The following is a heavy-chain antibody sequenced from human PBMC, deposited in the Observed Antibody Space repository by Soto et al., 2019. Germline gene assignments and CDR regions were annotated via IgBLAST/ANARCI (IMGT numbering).Heavy chain of an antibody. D-gene: IGHD2-8*02. CDR2: IHPSGGST. V-gene: IGHV3-23*01. CDR3: AKDPSTGAPDC. CDR1: GFMFSNYG. Sequence: PGGSLRLSCAAAGFMFSNYGMSWVRQAPGKGLQWVATIHPSGGSTHYAESVRGRFTISRDNSRDTLYLQMNSLTAEDTAVYYCAKDPSTGAPDCWGQGAQVTVPQ. J-gene: IGHJ4*02.